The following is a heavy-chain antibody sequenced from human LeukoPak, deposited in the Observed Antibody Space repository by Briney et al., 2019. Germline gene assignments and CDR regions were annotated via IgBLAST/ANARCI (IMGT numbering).Heavy chain of an antibody. CDR2: IYPGDSDT. CDR3: ARLVYYDSSGSYYFDY. J-gene: IGHJ4*02. D-gene: IGHD3-22*01. V-gene: IGHV5-51*01. Sequence: GESLKISCKGSGYSFTSYWIGRVRQMPGKGLEWMGIIYPGDSDTRYSPSFQGQVTISADKSISTAYLQWSSLKASDTAMYYCARLVYYDSSGSYYFDYWGQGTLVTVSS. CDR1: GYSFTSYW.